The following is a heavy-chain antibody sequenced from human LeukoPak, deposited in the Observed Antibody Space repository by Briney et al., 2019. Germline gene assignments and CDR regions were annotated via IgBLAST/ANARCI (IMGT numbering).Heavy chain of an antibody. CDR2: ISRRGHT. J-gene: IGHJ4*02. Sequence: GGSLRLSCAASGFTFDRFTIHWVRQTPGKGLEWVSLISRRGHTFYADSVKGRFTISRDNSRNSVFLQMNSLRAEDTAVYYCARDRITVAATETSFDYWGQGTLVTVSS. CDR3: ARDRITVAATETSFDY. CDR1: GFTFDRFT. V-gene: IGHV3-43*01. D-gene: IGHD6-19*01.